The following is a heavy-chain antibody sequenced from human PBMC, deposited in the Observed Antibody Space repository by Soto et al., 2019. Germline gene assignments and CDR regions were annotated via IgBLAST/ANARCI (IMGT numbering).Heavy chain of an antibody. CDR2: MNPNSGNT. V-gene: IGHV1-8*01. CDR3: ARGKSLAN. CDR1: GYTFTGYD. J-gene: IGHJ1*01. Sequence: QVQLVQSGTEVKKPGASVKVSCKASGYTFTGYDVNWVRQATGQGLEWMGWMNPNSGNTGYAQKFQGRVTMTRDTSITTSYMELSSLRSEDTAVYYCARGKSLANWGQGTLVTVSS.